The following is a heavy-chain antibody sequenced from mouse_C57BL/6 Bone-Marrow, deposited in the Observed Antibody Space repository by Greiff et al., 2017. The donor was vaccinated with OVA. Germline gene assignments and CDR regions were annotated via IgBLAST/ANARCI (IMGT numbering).Heavy chain of an antibody. CDR3: SNYYGSSPFDD. CDR2: FHPTSGSN. Sequence: QVQLQQPGAELVKPGASVKLSCKASGYTFTSSWMHWVKQRPGQGLEWIGMFHPTSGSNNYNETFQSKATLTVDKSSSTAYMLLSNLTSSDSADYDCSNYYGSSPFDDCGQGTTLTVSS. J-gene: IGHJ2*01. V-gene: IGHV1-64*01. CDR1: GYTFTSSW. D-gene: IGHD1-1*01.